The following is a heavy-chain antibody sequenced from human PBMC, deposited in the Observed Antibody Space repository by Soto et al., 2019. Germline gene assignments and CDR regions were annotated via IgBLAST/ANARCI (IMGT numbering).Heavy chain of an antibody. J-gene: IGHJ6*02. CDR1: GGTFSSYA. Sequence: QVQLVQSGAEVKKPGSSVKVSCKASGGTFSSYAISWVRQAPGQGLEWMGGIIPIFGTANYAQKFQGRVTITADDATSTAYMELSSLRSEDTAVYYCARGRARGRHTYYYYGMDVWGQGTTVTVSS. D-gene: IGHD3-10*01. V-gene: IGHV1-69*12. CDR2: IIPIFGTA. CDR3: ARGRARGRHTYYYYGMDV.